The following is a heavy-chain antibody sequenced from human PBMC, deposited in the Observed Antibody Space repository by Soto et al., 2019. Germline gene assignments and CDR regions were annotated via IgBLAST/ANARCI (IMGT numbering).Heavy chain of an antibody. CDR3: ATQRLCTGGHCWNWFDP. CDR1: RVSMSDYF. V-gene: IGHV4-4*09. CDR2: IFHTGST. D-gene: IGHD2-8*02. J-gene: IGHJ5*02. Sequence: QVELQESGPGLVKPSETLSLTCTVSRVSMSDYFWSWIRQPPGKGLEWIGYIFHTGSTNYNPSLKSRVTLSRDTSKQKFSLKLNSVTAADTAVYYWATQRLCTGGHCWNWFDPWGQGTLVTVSS.